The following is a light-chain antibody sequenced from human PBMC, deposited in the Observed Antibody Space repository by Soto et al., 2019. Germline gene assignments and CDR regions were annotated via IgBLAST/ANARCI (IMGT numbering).Light chain of an antibody. CDR1: QSVSSSF. CDR3: QQYGSSQLT. V-gene: IGKV3-20*01. CDR2: GAS. Sequence: EIVLTQSPGTLSLSPRERATLSCRASQSVSSSFLAWYQQKPGQAPRLLIYGASNRATGIPDRFSGSGSGTDFTLTISRLEPEDFAVYYCQQYGSSQLTFGGGIKVDI. J-gene: IGKJ4*01.